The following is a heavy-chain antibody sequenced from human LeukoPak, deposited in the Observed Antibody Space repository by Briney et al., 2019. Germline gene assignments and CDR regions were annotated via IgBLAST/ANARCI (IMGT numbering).Heavy chain of an antibody. CDR3: ARSIVGAALDS. J-gene: IGHJ4*02. D-gene: IGHD1-26*01. V-gene: IGHV3-30*03. Sequence: PGGSLRLSCAASGFTFSSYGMHWVRQAPGKGLEWVAVISYDGSNKYYADSVKGRFTISRDNSKNALYLQMNSLRAEDTAVYYCARSIVGAALDSWGQGTLVTVSS. CDR2: ISYDGSNK. CDR1: GFTFSSYG.